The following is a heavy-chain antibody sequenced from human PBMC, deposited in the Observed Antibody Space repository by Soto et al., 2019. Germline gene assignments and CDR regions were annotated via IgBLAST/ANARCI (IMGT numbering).Heavy chain of an antibody. CDR1: GYTFTTFW. V-gene: IGHV5-10-1*01. J-gene: IGHJ5*02. CDR2: IDPGDTYA. CDR3: GRIYCPTTSCDSWLDP. D-gene: IGHD2-2*01. Sequence: GESLKISCTGFGYTFTTFWISWVRQMPGKGLEWMGRIDPGDTYATYSPAFQGHVTISPDKATSTAYLQWSRLNASETAMYFCGRIYCPTTSCDSWLDPWGQGTQGTVS.